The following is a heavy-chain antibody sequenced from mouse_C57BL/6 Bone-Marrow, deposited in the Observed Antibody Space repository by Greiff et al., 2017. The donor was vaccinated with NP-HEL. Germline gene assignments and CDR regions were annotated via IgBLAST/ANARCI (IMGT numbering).Heavy chain of an antibody. CDR3: ARRSNFDYAMDF. CDR1: GYTFTTYP. J-gene: IGHJ4*01. V-gene: IGHV1-47*01. D-gene: IGHD1-1*01. Sequence: QVQLKQSGAELVKPGASVKLSCKASGYTFTTYPIEWMKQSHGQCLEWIGNFHPYNDDTKYNEKFKGKATLTVEKSSSTVYLGLSRLTSDDSAVYYCARRSNFDYAMDFWGQGNSGTVSS. CDR2: FHPYNDDT.